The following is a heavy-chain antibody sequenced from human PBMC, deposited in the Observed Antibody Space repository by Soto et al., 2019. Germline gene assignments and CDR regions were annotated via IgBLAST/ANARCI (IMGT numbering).Heavy chain of an antibody. CDR3: ARLGYYDYVWDNWFDP. Sequence: SETLSLTCTVSGGSISSSSYYWGWIRQPPGKGLEWIGSIYYSGSTYYNPSLKSRVTISVDTSKNQFSLKLSSVTAADTAVYYCARLGYYDYVWDNWFDPWGQGTLVTVSS. J-gene: IGHJ5*02. D-gene: IGHD3-16*01. CDR1: GGSISSSSYY. CDR2: IYYSGST. V-gene: IGHV4-39*01.